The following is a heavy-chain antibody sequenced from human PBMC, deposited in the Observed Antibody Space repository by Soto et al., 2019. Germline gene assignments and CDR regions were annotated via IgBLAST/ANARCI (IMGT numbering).Heavy chain of an antibody. V-gene: IGHV3-74*01. Sequence: EVQLVESGGGLVQPGGSLRLSCAASGFTFSRYWMHWVRQAPGKGLMWVSRINSDGAITNYADSVKGRFTISRDNARNTVDLQMNSLRAEDMGAYYCAIEVRGFTVDPWGQGTLVTVSS. D-gene: IGHD3-16*01. CDR3: AIEVRGFTVDP. CDR2: INSDGAIT. J-gene: IGHJ5*02. CDR1: GFTFSRYW.